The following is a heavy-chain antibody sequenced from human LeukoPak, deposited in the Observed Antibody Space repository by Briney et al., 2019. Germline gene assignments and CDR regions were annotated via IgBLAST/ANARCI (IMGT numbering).Heavy chain of an antibody. CDR1: GYTFTSYG. Sequence: GASVKVSCKASGYTFTSYGISWVRQAPGQGLEWMGWINPNSGGTNYAQKFQGRVTMTRDTSISTAYMELSRLRSDDTAVYYCARGEWVAARPGAFDIWGQGTMVTVSS. CDR3: ARGEWVAARPGAFDI. CDR2: INPNSGGT. D-gene: IGHD6-6*01. V-gene: IGHV1-2*02. J-gene: IGHJ3*02.